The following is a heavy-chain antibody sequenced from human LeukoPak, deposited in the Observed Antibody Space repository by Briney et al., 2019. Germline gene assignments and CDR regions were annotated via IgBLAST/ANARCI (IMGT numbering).Heavy chain of an antibody. D-gene: IGHD2-2*01. J-gene: IGHJ4*02. CDR3: ARNLGEYIVVVPAAN. CDR2: INHSGST. V-gene: IGHV4-34*01. Sequence: SETLSLTCAVYGGSFSGYYWSWIRQPPGKGLEWIGEINHSGSTNYNPSLKSRVTISVDTSKNQFSLKLSSMTAADTAVYYCARNLGEYIVVVPAANWGQGTLVTVSS. CDR1: GGSFSGYY.